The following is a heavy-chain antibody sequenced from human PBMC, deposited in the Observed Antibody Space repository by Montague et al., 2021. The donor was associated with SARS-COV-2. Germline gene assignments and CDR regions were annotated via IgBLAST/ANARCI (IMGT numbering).Heavy chain of an antibody. D-gene: IGHD6-19*01. J-gene: IGHJ3*02. CDR1: GGSISSYY. Sequence: SETLSLTCTVSGGSISSYYWSWIRQPSGKGLEWIGYIYYSGGTNXNPSLKSRVTISVDTSKNQFSLKLSSVTAADTAVYYCARGSGWMGNAFNIWGQGTMVTVSS. CDR2: IYYSGGT. CDR3: ARGSGWMGNAFNI. V-gene: IGHV4-59*01.